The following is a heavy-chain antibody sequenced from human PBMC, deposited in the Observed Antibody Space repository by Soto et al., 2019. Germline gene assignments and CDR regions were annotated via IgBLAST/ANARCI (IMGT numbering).Heavy chain of an antibody. D-gene: IGHD5-18*01. J-gene: IGHJ4*02. CDR2: INPDGSGT. Sequence: EVQLVESGGGLVQPGGSLRLSCAVSGFTFSSFWMHWVRQAPGKGLVWVSRINPDGSGTSYADSVKGRLTISRDNAKNTLYLQVNSLRVDDTAVYYSVRGRDTYVYANLDSWRQGTLVTVSS. CDR3: VRGRDTYVYANLDS. CDR1: GFTFSSFW. V-gene: IGHV3-74*01.